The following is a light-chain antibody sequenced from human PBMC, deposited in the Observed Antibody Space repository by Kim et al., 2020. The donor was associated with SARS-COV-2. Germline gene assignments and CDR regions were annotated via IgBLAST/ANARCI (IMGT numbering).Light chain of an antibody. CDR1: QSVDGW. CDR3: KQYETYWT. CDR2: QAS. J-gene: IGKJ1*01. V-gene: IGKV1-5*03. Sequence: DIQMTQSPSTLSAFVGDRVTITCRASQSVDGWLAWYQQKPGKAPRLLIYQASKLASGVPVRFSGSGSGTDFTLTVSNLRPDDSAVYYCKQYETYWTFGPGTKVDIK.